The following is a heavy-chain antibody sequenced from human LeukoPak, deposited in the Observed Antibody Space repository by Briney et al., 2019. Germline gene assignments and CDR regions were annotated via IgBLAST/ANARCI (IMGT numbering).Heavy chain of an antibody. V-gene: IGHV4-59*01. CDR3: ARGRWGSGSTKYYFDY. CDR1: GGSISSYY. D-gene: IGHD3-10*01. J-gene: IGHJ4*02. CDR2: IYYSGST. Sequence: SETLSLTCTVSGGSISSYYWSWIRQPPGKGLEWIGYIYYSGSTNYNPSLKSRVTISVDTSKNQFSLKLSSVTAADTAVYYCARGRWGSGSTKYYFDYWGQGTLVTVSS.